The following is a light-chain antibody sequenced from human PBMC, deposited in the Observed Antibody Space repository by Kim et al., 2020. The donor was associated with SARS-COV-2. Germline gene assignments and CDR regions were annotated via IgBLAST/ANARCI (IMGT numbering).Light chain of an antibody. V-gene: IGLV3-19*01. Sequence: ALGQTVRITGQVDSLRSYYASWYQQKPGQAPVLVIYGKNNRPSGIPDRFSGSSSGNTASLTITGAQAEDEADYYCNSRDSSGNPWVFGGGTQLTVL. CDR2: GKN. CDR3: NSRDSSGNPWV. CDR1: SLRSYY. J-gene: IGLJ3*02.